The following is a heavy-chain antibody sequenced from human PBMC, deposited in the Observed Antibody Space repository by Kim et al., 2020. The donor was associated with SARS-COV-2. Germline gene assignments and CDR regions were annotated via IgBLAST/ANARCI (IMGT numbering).Heavy chain of an antibody. J-gene: IGHJ4*02. CDR3: ARERFYYDSSGGSYYFDY. D-gene: IGHD3-22*01. CDR2: IYYSGST. V-gene: IGHV4-59*13. CDR1: GDSINNYY. Sequence: SETLSLTCTVSGDSINNYYWSWIRQPPGKGLEWIGYIYYSGSTNYKPSLKSRVTISVDTSKNHFSLKLSSVTAADTAVYYCARERFYYDSSGGSYYFDYWGQGTLVTVSS.